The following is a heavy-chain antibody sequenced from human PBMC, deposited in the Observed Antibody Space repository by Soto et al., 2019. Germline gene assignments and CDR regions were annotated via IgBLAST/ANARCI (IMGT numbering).Heavy chain of an antibody. CDR2: IIPILGIA. CDR1: GGTFSSYT. CDR3: AREFTGVAAAGNYDY. J-gene: IGHJ4*02. Sequence: QVQLVQSGAEVKKPGSSVKVSCKASGGTFSSYTISWVRQAPGQGLEWMGRIIPILGIANYAQKFQGRVTITADKSTSTAYMELSSLRSEDTAVYYCAREFTGVAAAGNYDYWGQGTLVTVSS. D-gene: IGHD6-13*01. V-gene: IGHV1-69*08.